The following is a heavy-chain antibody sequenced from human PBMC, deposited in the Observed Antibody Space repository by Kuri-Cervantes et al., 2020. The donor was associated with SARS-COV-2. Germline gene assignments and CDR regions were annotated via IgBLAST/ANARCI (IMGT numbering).Heavy chain of an antibody. CDR2: IKQDGSEK. D-gene: IGHD3-22*01. J-gene: IGHJ4*02. CDR1: GFTFSSYW. V-gene: IGHV3-7*02. Sequence: GESLKISCAASGFTFSSYWMSWVRQAPGKGLEWVANIKQDGSEKYYVDSVKGRFTISRDNAKNSLYLQMSSLRAEDTAAYYCAMKSTRNNYYDSSGSFDYWGQGTLVTVSS. CDR3: AMKSTRNNYYDSSGSFDY.